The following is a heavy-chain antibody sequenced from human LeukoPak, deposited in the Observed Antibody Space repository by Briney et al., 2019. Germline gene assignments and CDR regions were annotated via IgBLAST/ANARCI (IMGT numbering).Heavy chain of an antibody. J-gene: IGHJ4*02. Sequence: GGSLRLSCAASGFTFSSYAMTWVRQAPGKGLQWVSAVSGSGASTYYTASVKGRFTISRDNSKNTLYLQMNSLRAEDTAVYYCANIRYNSGLDYWGQGTLVTVSS. CDR2: VSGSGAST. CDR1: GFTFSSYA. V-gene: IGHV3-23*01. D-gene: IGHD5-18*01. CDR3: ANIRYNSGLDY.